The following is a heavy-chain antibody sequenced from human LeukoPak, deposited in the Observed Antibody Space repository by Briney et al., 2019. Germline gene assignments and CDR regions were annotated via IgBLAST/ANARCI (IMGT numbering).Heavy chain of an antibody. CDR1: GGAFSSYT. CDR3: ARDRWGYSGYDWSSQYYFDY. V-gene: IGHV1-69*04. D-gene: IGHD5-12*01. CDR2: IIPILGIA. Sequence: ASVKVSCKASGGAFSSYTISWVRQAPGQGLEWMGRIIPILGIANYAQKFQGRVTITADKSTSTAYMELRSLRFKDTAVYYCARDRWGYSGYDWSSQYYFDYRGQGTLVTVSS. J-gene: IGHJ4*02.